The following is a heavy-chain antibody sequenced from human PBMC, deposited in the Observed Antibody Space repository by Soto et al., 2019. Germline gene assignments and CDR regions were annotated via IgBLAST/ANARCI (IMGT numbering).Heavy chain of an antibody. J-gene: IGHJ4*02. D-gene: IGHD3-10*01. Sequence: SLRLSCAASGFTFSRYAMHWVRQAPGKGLEWVASISHDGSTNDYADSVKGRFTISRDNAQNTLYLQMNSLRTEDTAVYYCARGTESYITSPRRPLFDYWGQGTLVTVSS. V-gene: IGHV3-30-3*01. CDR1: GFTFSRYA. CDR2: ISHDGSTN. CDR3: ARGTESYITSPRRPLFDY.